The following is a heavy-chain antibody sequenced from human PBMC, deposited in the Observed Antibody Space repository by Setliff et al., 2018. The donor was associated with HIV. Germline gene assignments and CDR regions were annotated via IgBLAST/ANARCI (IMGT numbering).Heavy chain of an antibody. D-gene: IGHD2-2*01. CDR2: INPNSGGT. CDR3: ARYLVVVPVAVGGLDV. CDR1: GYTFTGYY. V-gene: IGHV1-2*02. Sequence: GASVKVSCKASGYTFTGYYMRWVRQAPGQGLEWMGWINPNSGGTNYAQKFQGRVTMTRDTSISTAYMELSRLRSDDTAVYYCARYLVVVPVAVGGLDVWGQGTTVTVSS. J-gene: IGHJ6*02.